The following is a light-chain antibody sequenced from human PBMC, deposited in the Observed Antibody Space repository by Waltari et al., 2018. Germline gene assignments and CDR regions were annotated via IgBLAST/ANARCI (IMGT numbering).Light chain of an antibody. CDR3: GTWDTDLSVV. J-gene: IGLJ2*01. CDR2: DNN. V-gene: IGLV1-51*01. Sequence: QSVLTQPPSVSAAPGQKVTISCSGTGSNLGNNFVSWYQQLQGTAPKLLIYDNNKRPSGIPDRFSGSKSGTSATLVITGLQTGDEADYYCGTWDTDLSVVFGGGTQLTVL. CDR1: GSNLGNNF.